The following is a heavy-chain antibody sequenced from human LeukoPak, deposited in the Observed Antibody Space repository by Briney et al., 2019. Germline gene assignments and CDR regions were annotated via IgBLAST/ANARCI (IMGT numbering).Heavy chain of an antibody. Sequence: GASVTVSFTASGYTFSVYYIHWVRQAPGHGLEWMGWISPNSGGTNYAQKFQGRVTLTRDTSINTAYMELSRLRSDDTAVYYCSRVLRYYDILSKPFDYWGQGTLVTVSS. J-gene: IGHJ4*02. D-gene: IGHD3-9*01. CDR1: GYTFSVYY. CDR2: ISPNSGGT. CDR3: SRVLRYYDILSKPFDY. V-gene: IGHV1-2*02.